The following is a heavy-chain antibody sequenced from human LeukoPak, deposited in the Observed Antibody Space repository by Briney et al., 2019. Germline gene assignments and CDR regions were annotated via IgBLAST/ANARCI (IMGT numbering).Heavy chain of an antibody. CDR2: IDHRGDT. Sequence: SETLSLTCAVYGGSFRPYYWSWIRQSPGKGLEWIAAIDHRGDTNYNPSVKSRVTMSIDTSKNQFSLNMRSLSATDTAVYYCARGATISETGYFDFWGQGTLVTVSS. CDR3: ARGATISETGYFDF. V-gene: IGHV4-34*01. J-gene: IGHJ4*03. D-gene: IGHD5-24*01. CDR1: GGSFRPYY.